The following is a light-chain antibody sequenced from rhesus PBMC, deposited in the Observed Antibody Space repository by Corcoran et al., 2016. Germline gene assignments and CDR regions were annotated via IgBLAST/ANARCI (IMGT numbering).Light chain of an antibody. CDR2: WAS. CDR1: QSLLYSSNNRKY. J-gene: IGKJ1*01. Sequence: DIVMTQSPDSLAVSLGERVTINCKSSQSLLYSSNNRKYLAWYQQKPGQGPKMLIYWASIRDSGVPNRFSGSGSGTDCTLTISGLQAEDVAVYYCQQHYSSPLTFGQGTKVEIK. V-gene: IGKV4-1*01. CDR3: QQHYSSPLT.